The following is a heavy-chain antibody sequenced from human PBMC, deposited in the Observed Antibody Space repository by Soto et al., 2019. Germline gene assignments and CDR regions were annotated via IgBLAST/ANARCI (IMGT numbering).Heavy chain of an antibody. V-gene: IGHV4-30-2*01. CDR2: IYQSGST. D-gene: IGHD3-22*01. J-gene: IGHJ3*02. CDR1: GGSLSSSAYS. Sequence: QMHLQESGSGLVKPSQTLSLTCAVSGGSLSSSAYSWSWIRQPPGKGLEWIGFIYQSGSTYYNPSLKSRVTMSLDRPKNQFSLKLSSVTAADTAVYYCVRELLLYDSDGFSWDDAFDIWGQGTMVTVSS. CDR3: VRELLLYDSDGFSWDDAFDI.